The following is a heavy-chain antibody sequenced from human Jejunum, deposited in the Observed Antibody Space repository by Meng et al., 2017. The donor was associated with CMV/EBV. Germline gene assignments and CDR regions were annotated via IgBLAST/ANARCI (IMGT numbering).Heavy chain of an antibody. Sequence: AASGFTFKTYVMTGVHQAPGKRLEWVSSISASGGSTFYADSVKGRCSISRDNSNNALYLQINSLRAEDTAVFYCAKGGDGSKRIDYWGQGILVTVSS. V-gene: IGHV3-23*01. J-gene: IGHJ4*02. D-gene: IGHD2-15*01. CDR1: GFTFKTYV. CDR3: AKGGDGSKRIDY. CDR2: ISASGGST.